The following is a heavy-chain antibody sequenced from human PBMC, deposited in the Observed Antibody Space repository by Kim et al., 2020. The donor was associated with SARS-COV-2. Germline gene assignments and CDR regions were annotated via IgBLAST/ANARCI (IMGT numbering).Heavy chain of an antibody. J-gene: IGHJ6*02. D-gene: IGHD2-2*01. Sequence: GGSLRLSCAASGFTFSSYAMSWVRQAPGKGLEWVSAISGSGGSTYYADSVKGRFTISRDNSKNTLYLQMNSLRAEDTAVYYCAKVSPAPFYAPLGGYYGMDVWGQGTTVTVSS. CDR1: GFTFSSYA. CDR3: AKVSPAPFYAPLGGYYGMDV. CDR2: ISGSGGST. V-gene: IGHV3-23*01.